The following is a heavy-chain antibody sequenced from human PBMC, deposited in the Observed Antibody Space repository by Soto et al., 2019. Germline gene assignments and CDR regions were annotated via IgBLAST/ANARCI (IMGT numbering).Heavy chain of an antibody. D-gene: IGHD3-22*01. CDR1: GFTFSSYA. J-gene: IGHJ4*02. CDR2: ISGSGGST. V-gene: IGHV3-23*01. CDR3: AKVMQDYYDSSGYFDY. Sequence: GGSLRLSCAASGFTFSSYAMSWVRQAPGKGLEWVSAISGSGGSTYYADSVKGRFTISRDNSKNTLYLQMNSLRAEDTAVYYCAKVMQDYYDSSGYFDYWGQGTLVTVSS.